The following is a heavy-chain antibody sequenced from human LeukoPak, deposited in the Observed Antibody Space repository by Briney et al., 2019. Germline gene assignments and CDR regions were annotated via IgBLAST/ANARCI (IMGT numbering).Heavy chain of an antibody. Sequence: GGSLRLSCAASGFTVSSNYMSWVRQAPGKGLEWVSRINSDGSSTSYADSVKGRFTISRDNAKNTLYLQMNSLRAEDTAVYYCARDYYDSSGYFDGLNYWGQGTLVTVSS. V-gene: IGHV3-74*01. D-gene: IGHD3-22*01. CDR3: ARDYYDSSGYFDGLNY. J-gene: IGHJ4*02. CDR1: GFTVSSNY. CDR2: INSDGSST.